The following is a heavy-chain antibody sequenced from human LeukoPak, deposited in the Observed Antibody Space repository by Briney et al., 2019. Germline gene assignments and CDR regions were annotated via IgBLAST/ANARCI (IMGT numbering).Heavy chain of an antibody. J-gene: IGHJ4*02. V-gene: IGHV4-59*08. Sequence: SETLSLTCSVSAGSISSYYWSWIRQPPGKGLEWIGYIYYSGSTNYNPSLKSRVTISVDTSKNQFSLNLSSVTAADTAVYYCARRTYCSGDCYSFDYWGQGMLVTVSS. CDR3: ARRTYCSGDCYSFDY. D-gene: IGHD2-21*02. CDR2: IYYSGST. CDR1: AGSISSYY.